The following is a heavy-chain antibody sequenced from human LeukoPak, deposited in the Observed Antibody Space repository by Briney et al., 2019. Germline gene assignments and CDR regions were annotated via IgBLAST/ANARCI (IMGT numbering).Heavy chain of an antibody. CDR3: AKDSNRYNWNDGSTDYFDY. Sequence: PGGSLRLSCGASGFTFSSYGMHWVRQAPGKGLEWVAFIRDDGSNKYYADSVKGRFTMSRDNSKNTLYLQMNSLRAEDTAVYYCAKDSNRYNWNDGSTDYFDYWGQGILVTVSS. J-gene: IGHJ4*02. CDR2: IRDDGSNK. CDR1: GFTFSSYG. V-gene: IGHV3-30*02. D-gene: IGHD1-1*01.